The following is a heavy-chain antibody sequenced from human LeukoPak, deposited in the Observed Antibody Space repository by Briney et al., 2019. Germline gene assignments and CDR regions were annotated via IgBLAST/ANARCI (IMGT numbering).Heavy chain of an antibody. CDR3: ARTLEYSSSVVDS. CDR2: INSDGSIT. CDR1: GFTFSSYW. Sequence: PGGSLRLSCAASGFTFSSYWMHWVRQAPGKGLVWVSRINSDGSITTYADSVKGRFTISRDNAKNTLYLQMNSLRAEDTAVYYCARTLEYSSSVVDSWGQGTLVTVSS. V-gene: IGHV3-74*01. D-gene: IGHD6-6*01. J-gene: IGHJ4*02.